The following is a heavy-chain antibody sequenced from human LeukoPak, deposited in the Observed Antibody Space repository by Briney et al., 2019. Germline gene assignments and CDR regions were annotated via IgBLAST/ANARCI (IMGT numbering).Heavy chain of an antibody. CDR2: ISYDGSNK. J-gene: IGHJ4*02. CDR1: GFTFSSYA. Sequence: PGGSLRLSCAASGFTFSSYAMHWVRQAPGKGLEWVAVISYDGSNKYYADSVKGRFTISRDNSKNTLYLQMNSLRAEDTAVYYCAREPYSSSSGGGYYFDHWGQGTLVTVSS. D-gene: IGHD6-6*01. V-gene: IGHV3-30*01. CDR3: AREPYSSSSGGGYYFDH.